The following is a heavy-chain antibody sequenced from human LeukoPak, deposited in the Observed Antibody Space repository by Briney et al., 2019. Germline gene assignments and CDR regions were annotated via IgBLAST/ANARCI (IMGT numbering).Heavy chain of an antibody. D-gene: IGHD3-10*01. J-gene: IGHJ5*02. V-gene: IGHV4-59*08. CDR2: IYYSGST. Sequence: PSETLSLTCTVSGGSISSYYWSWIRQPPGKGLEWIGYIYYSGSTNYNPSLKSRVTISVDTSKNQFSLKLSSVTAADTAVYYCARHGSGRIPARRWFDPCGRGTQVTVSS. CDR3: ARHGSGRIPARRWFDP. CDR1: GGSISSYY.